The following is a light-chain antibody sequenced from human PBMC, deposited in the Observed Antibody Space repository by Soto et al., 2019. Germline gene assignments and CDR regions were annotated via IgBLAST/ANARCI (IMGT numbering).Light chain of an antibody. V-gene: IGLV2-8*01. Sequence: QSALTQPPSASGSPGQSVTISCTGTSSDVGDYNSVSWYQQRPGKAPKLMISEVSKRPSGVPDRFSCSKSGNTASLTVSGLQADDEADYYCSSYAGNNNLLFGGGTKLTVL. CDR3: SSYAGNNNLL. CDR1: SSDVGDYNS. J-gene: IGLJ2*01. CDR2: EVS.